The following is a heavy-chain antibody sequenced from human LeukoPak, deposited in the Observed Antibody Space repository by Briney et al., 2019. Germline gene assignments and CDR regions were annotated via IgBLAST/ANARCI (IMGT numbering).Heavy chain of an antibody. CDR3: AREAHNYYMDV. V-gene: IGHV3-21*01. J-gene: IGHJ6*03. CDR2: ISSSSSYI. Sequence: GGSLRLSCAASGFTFSSYSMNWVRQAPGKGLEWVSSISSSSSYIYYADSVKGRFTISRDNAKNSLYLQMNSLRAEDTAVYYCAREAHNYYMDVWAKGPRSPSP. CDR1: GFTFSSYS.